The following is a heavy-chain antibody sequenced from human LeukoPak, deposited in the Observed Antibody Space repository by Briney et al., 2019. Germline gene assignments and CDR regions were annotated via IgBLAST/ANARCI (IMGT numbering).Heavy chain of an antibody. D-gene: IGHD3-22*01. CDR3: AKDESGYEWLLLPGAFDI. CDR2: IRYDGSNK. V-gene: IGHV3-30*02. J-gene: IGHJ3*02. Sequence: GSLRLSCAASGFTFTRYWMSWVRQAPGKGLEWVAFIRYDGSNKYYADSVKGRFTISRDNSKNTLYLQMNSLRAEDTAVYYCAKDESGYEWLLLPGAFDIWGQGTMVTVSS. CDR1: GFTFTRYW.